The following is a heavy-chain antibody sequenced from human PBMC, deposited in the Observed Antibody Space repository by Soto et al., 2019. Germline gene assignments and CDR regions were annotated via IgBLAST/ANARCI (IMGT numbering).Heavy chain of an antibody. CDR3: ARDLGYYDILTGYYNRLNWFDP. Sequence: QVQLVQSGAEVKKPGSSVKVSCKASGGTFSSYAISWVRQAPGQGLEWMGGIIPIFGTANYAQKFQGRVMITADKSTSTAYMELSSLRSEDTAVYYCARDLGYYDILTGYYNRLNWFDPWGQGTLVTVSS. CDR1: GGTFSSYA. CDR2: IIPIFGTA. D-gene: IGHD3-9*01. V-gene: IGHV1-69*06. J-gene: IGHJ5*02.